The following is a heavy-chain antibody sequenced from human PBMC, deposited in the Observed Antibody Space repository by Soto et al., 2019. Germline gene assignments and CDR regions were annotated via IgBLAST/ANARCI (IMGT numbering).Heavy chain of an antibody. V-gene: IGHV3-23*01. CDR2: ISGSGGST. D-gene: IGHD2-2*01. Sequence: PGGSLRLSCAASGFTFSSYAMSWVRQAPGKGLEWVSAISGSGGSTYYADSVKGRFTISRDNSKNTLYLQMNSLRAEDTAVYYCAKDGGLYCSSTSCPYFGYWGQGTLVTVSS. CDR1: GFTFSSYA. J-gene: IGHJ4*02. CDR3: AKDGGLYCSSTSCPYFGY.